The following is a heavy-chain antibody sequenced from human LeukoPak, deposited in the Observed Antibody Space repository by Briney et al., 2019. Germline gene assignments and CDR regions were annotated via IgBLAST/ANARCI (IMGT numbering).Heavy chain of an antibody. CDR1: GYSISSGYY. Sequence: PSETLSLTCAVSGYSISSGYYWGWIRQSPGKGLEWIGSIYHSGNTYYNPSLKSRVSISVDTSKNQFSLKLSSVTAADTAVYYCARVGRCSGGSCYSSYYYYYYMDVWGKGTTVTVSS. CDR2: IYHSGNT. CDR3: ARVGRCSGGSCYSSYYYYYYMDV. D-gene: IGHD2-15*01. J-gene: IGHJ6*03. V-gene: IGHV4-38-2*01.